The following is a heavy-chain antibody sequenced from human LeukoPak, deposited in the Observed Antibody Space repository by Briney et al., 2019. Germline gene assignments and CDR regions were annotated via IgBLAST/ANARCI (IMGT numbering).Heavy chain of an antibody. D-gene: IGHD6-13*01. CDR3: ASADSSSWY. CDR1: GGSFSGYY. J-gene: IGHJ4*02. V-gene: IGHV4-34*01. CDR2: INHSGST. Sequence: SETLSLTCAVYGGSFSGYYWSWTRQPPGKGLEWIGEINHSGSTNYNPSLKSRVTISVDTSKNQFSLKLSSGTAADTAVYYCASADSSSWYWGQGTLVTVSS.